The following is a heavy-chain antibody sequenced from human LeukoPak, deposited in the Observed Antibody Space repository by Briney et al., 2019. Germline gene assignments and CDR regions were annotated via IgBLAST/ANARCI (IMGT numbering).Heavy chain of an antibody. CDR2: TIPILGIA. D-gene: IGHD2-2*02. CDR1: GGTFSSYT. V-gene: IGHV1-69*04. Sequence: SVKVSCKASGGTFSSYTISWVRQSPGQGLEWMGRTIPILGIANYAQKFQGRVTITADKSTGTAYMELSSLRSEDTAVYYCARDTHIVVVPAAIHSWFDPWGQGTLVTVSS. J-gene: IGHJ5*02. CDR3: ARDTHIVVVPAAIHSWFDP.